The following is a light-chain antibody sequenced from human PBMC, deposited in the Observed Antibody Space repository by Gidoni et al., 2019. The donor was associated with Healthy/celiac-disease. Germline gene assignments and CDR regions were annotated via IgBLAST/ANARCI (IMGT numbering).Light chain of an antibody. CDR3: CSYAGTTTAV. CDR1: SSEVGSSNL. V-gene: IGLV2-23*02. J-gene: IGLJ2*01. Sequence: SALHQPASVSGSPGHSITISCTGTSSEVGSSNLVSWSQKHQGKYPKRMIYQVSTRPSEVSNLFSGSKSGNTAFLTISGLQAEDEADYYCCSYAGTTTAVFGGGTKLTVL. CDR2: QVS.